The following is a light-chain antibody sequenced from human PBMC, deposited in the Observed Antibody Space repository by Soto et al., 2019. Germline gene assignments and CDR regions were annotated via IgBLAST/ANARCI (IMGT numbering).Light chain of an antibody. CDR2: GNN. J-gene: IGLJ1*01. V-gene: IGLV1-40*01. CDR3: QSYDSSLSGYV. CDR1: SPNIGAGYD. Sequence: QSVLTQPPSVSGARGQRVTISCTGSSPNIGAGYDVHWYQQLPGTAPKLVIYGNNNRPSGVPDRFSGSKSGTSASLAITGLQAEDEADYYCQSYDSSLSGYVFGTGTKVTVL.